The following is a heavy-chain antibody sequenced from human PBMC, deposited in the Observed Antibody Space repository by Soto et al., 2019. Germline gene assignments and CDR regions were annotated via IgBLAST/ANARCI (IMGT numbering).Heavy chain of an antibody. CDR1: GYTFTKFG. J-gene: IGHJ3*02. CDR3: ARISLGPAPTDAFDI. Sequence: QVQLVQSGAEVKKPGASVKVSCKASGYTFTKFGISWVRQATGQGLEWLGWLSTYREDRNYAQRVQDRVSMTTDTSSSTAYMELRTLISDDTAVYYCARISLGPAPTDAFDIWGQGTMVTVSS. CDR2: LSTYREDR. V-gene: IGHV1-18*01. D-gene: IGHD1-26*01.